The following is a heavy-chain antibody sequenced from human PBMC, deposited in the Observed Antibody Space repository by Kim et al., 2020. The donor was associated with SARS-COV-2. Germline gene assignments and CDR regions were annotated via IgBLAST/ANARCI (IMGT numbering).Heavy chain of an antibody. CDR3: ARDLVSTPLWWADDAFDI. D-gene: IGHD1-26*01. J-gene: IGHJ3*02. CDR1: GFTFSDYY. CDR2: ISSSGSTI. Sequence: GGSLRLSCAASGFTFSDYYMSWIRQAPGKGLEWVSYISSSGSTIYYADSVKGRFTISRDNAKNSLYLQMNSLRAEDTAVYYCARDLVSTPLWWADDAFDIWGQGTMVTVSS. V-gene: IGHV3-11*01.